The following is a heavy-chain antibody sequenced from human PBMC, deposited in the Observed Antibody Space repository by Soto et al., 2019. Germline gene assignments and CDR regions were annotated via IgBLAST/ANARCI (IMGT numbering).Heavy chain of an antibody. D-gene: IGHD2-2*01. J-gene: IGHJ6*03. CDR2: IYYSGST. CDR1: GGSISSYY. V-gene: IGHV4-59*01. Sequence: SETLSLTCTVSGGSISSYYWSWIRQPPGKGLEWIGYIYYSGSTNYNPSLKSRVTISVDTSKNQFSLKLSSVTAADTAVYYCARVVVPAAILNYYYYYYMDVWGKGTTVTVSS. CDR3: ARVVVPAAILNYYYYYYMDV.